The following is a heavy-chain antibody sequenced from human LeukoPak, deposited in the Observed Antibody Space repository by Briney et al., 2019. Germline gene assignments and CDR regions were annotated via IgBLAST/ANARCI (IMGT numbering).Heavy chain of an antibody. J-gene: IGHJ3*02. Sequence: PSETLSLTCTVSGGSISSYYWTWIRQPPGTGLEWIGYVYYSGSTNYNPSLKSRVTISVDTSKNQFSLKLSSVTAADTAVYYCARDTPDSVDSSGDDAFDIWGQGTMVTVSS. CDR2: VYYSGST. D-gene: IGHD3-22*01. CDR3: ARDTPDSVDSSGDDAFDI. CDR1: GGSISSYY. V-gene: IGHV4-59*01.